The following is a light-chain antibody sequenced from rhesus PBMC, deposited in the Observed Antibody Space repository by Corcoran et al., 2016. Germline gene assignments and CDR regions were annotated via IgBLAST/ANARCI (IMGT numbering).Light chain of an antibody. Sequence: DIQMTQSPSSLPASVGDRVTITCRASQGPSNFLSWSQQKPGKAPKPLIYDASTLQGGVPSRFSGSGSGTEFTLTISSLQPEDFATYYCLQYNSDPFTFGPGAKLDIK. V-gene: IGKV1-43*02. J-gene: IGKJ3*01. CDR3: LQYNSDPFT. CDR2: DAS. CDR1: QGPSNF.